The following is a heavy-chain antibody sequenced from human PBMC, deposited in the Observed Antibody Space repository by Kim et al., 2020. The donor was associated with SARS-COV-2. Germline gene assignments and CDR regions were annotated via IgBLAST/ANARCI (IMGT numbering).Heavy chain of an antibody. J-gene: IGHJ4*02. V-gene: IGHV3-30*18. CDR2: ISYDGSNK. CDR3: AKHSSLYGGTGDYFDY. D-gene: IGHD4-17*01. CDR1: GFTFSSYG. Sequence: GGSLRLSCAASGFTFSSYGMHWVRQAPGKGLEWVAVISYDGSNKYYVDSVKGRFTISRDNSKNTLYLQMNSLRAEDTAVYYCAKHSSLYGGTGDYFDYWGQGTLVTVSS.